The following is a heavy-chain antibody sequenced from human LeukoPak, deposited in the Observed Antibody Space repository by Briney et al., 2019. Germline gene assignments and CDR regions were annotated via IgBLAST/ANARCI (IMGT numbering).Heavy chain of an antibody. CDR1: GFSFSDYV. CDR2: VSYTGSDI. V-gene: IGHV3-30*04. CDR3: ARGLGGYSSGWYIPQMDY. J-gene: IGHJ4*02. Sequence: GGSLRLSCAASGFSFSDYVMHWVRQAPGKGLEWVAVVSYTGSDIYCADSVKGRVTISRDNSKNTLYLQMSSPRADDTAMYYCARGLGGYSSGWYIPQMDYWGQGILVTVSS. D-gene: IGHD6-19*01.